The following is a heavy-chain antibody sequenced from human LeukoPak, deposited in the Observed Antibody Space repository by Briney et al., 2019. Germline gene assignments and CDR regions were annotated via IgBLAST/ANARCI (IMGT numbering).Heavy chain of an antibody. CDR2: INPNSGGT. Sequence: ASVKVSCKASGYTFTGYYMHWVRQAPGQGLEWMGWINPNSGGTNYAQKLQGRVTMTTDTSTSTAYMELRSLRSDDTAVYYCARDFWSGYYTLNYYYGMDVWGQGTTVTVSS. J-gene: IGHJ6*02. CDR3: ARDFWSGYYTLNYYYGMDV. D-gene: IGHD3-3*01. CDR1: GYTFTGYY. V-gene: IGHV1-2*02.